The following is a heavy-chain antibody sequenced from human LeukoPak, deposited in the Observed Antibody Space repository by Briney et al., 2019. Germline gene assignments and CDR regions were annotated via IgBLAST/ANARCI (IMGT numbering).Heavy chain of an antibody. J-gene: IGHJ4*02. V-gene: IGHV1-18*01. CDR1: GYTFTSYG. CDR3: ARDSIVVVPAAIPSLFDY. D-gene: IGHD2-2*01. CDR2: ISAYNGNT. Sequence: GASVKVSRKAAGYTFTSYGISWVRQAPGQGLEWMGWISAYNGNTNYAQKLQGRVTMTTDTSTSTAYMELRSLRSDDTAVYYCARDSIVVVPAAIPSLFDYWGQGTLVTVSS.